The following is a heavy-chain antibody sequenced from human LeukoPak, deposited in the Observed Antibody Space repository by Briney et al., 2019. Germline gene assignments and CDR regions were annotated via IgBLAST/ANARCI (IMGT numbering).Heavy chain of an antibody. CDR2: IRYDGSNK. V-gene: IGHV3-30*02. CDR3: AKGLRTGVGPYMGYHYYMDV. D-gene: IGHD3-16*01. Sequence: GGSLRLSCAASGFTSSSYGMHWVRQAPGKGLEWVAFIRYDGSNKYYADSVKGRFTISRDNSYNTVSLQMNSLRDEDTGVYYCAKGLRTGVGPYMGYHYYMDVWGKGATVTVSS. CDR1: GFTSSSYG. J-gene: IGHJ6*03.